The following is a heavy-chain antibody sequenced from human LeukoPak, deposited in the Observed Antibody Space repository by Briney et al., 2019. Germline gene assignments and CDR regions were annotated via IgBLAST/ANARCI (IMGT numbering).Heavy chain of an antibody. CDR3: AKWGYYGANARLPNYNWFDP. CDR2: MRYDGNNK. V-gene: IGHV3-30*02. D-gene: IGHD4-23*01. CDR1: GCTLTTCA. J-gene: IGHJ5*02. Sequence: GGSLRLSCAVSGCTLTTCAIHWVRQAPGKGLEWEALMRYDGNNKNYADPVKGRFTISRDNSKDTLFLQINSLRPEDTALYYCAKWGYYGANARLPNYNWFDPWGQGTLVTVSS.